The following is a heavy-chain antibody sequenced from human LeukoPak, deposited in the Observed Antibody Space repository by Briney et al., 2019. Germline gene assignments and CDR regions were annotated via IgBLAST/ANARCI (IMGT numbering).Heavy chain of an antibody. Sequence: GESLKISCKGSGYSFTSYWIGWVRQMPGKGLEWMGIIYPGDSDTRYSPSFQGQVTISADKSISTAYLQWSSLKASDTAMYYCARRWVQTTVATPPFDYWGQGTLVTVSS. D-gene: IGHD4-23*01. CDR2: IYPGDSDT. CDR1: GYSFTSYW. CDR3: ARRWVQTTVATPPFDY. J-gene: IGHJ4*02. V-gene: IGHV5-51*01.